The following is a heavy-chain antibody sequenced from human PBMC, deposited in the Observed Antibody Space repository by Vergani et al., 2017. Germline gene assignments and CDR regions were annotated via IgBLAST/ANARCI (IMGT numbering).Heavy chain of an antibody. V-gene: IGHV3-48*02. Sequence: EVQLVESGGGLVQPGRSLRLSCAASGFTFSSYSMNWVRQAPGKGLEWVSYISSSSSTIYYADSVKGRFTISRDNAKNSLYLQMNSLRDEDTAVYYCARDRVVAATEYYYYYMDVWGKGTTVTVSS. CDR2: ISSSSSTI. CDR3: ARDRVVAATEYYYYYMDV. CDR1: GFTFSSYS. J-gene: IGHJ6*03. D-gene: IGHD2-15*01.